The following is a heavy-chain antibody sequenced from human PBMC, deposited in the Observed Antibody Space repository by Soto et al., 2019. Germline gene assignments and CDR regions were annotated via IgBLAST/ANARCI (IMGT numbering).Heavy chain of an antibody. CDR1: GYSFPSYW. J-gene: IGHJ3*02. CDR3: ARVSGSIASRPAFDI. Sequence: GESLKISCKASGYSFPSYWIGWVRQMPGTGLEWMGIIYPGDSDSRYSPSFQGQVTISADKSIITAYLQWSSLKASDTAMYYCARVSGSIASRPAFDIWGQGTMVTVSS. V-gene: IGHV5-51*01. CDR2: IYPGDSDS. D-gene: IGHD6-6*01.